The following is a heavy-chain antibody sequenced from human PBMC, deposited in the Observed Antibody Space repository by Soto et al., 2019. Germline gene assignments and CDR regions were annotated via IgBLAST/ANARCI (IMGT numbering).Heavy chain of an antibody. V-gene: IGHV1-18*01. CDR2: ISAYNGNT. D-gene: IGHD3-22*01. J-gene: IGHJ4*02. Sequence: ASVKVSCKASGYTFNSYGISWVRQANRQGLEWMGWISAYNGNTNYAQKLQGRVTMTTDTSTSTAYMELRSLRSDDTAVYYCARAGYYDSSGYYVFDYWGQGTLVTVSS. CDR1: GYTFNSYG. CDR3: ARAGYYDSSGYYVFDY.